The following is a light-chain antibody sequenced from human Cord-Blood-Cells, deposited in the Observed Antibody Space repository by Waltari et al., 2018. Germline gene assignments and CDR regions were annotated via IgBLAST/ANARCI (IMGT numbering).Light chain of an antibody. J-gene: IGLJ3*02. V-gene: IGLV2-14*01. CDR1: SSDVGGYNY. CDR2: DVS. CDR3: SSYASSSTWV. Sequence: QSALTQPASVSGSPGQSITISCTGTSSDVGGYNYVSCYQQHPGKAPKLMIYDVSKRPSGVSNRFSGSKSGNPASLTISGLQAEDEADYYCSSYASSSTWVFGGGTKLTVL.